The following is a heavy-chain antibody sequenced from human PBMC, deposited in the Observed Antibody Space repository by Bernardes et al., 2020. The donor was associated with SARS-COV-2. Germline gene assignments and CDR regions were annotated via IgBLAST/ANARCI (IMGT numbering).Heavy chain of an antibody. CDR2: INHSGST. J-gene: IGHJ5*02. Sequence: ETLSLTCAVYGGSFSGYSWSWMRQSPGKGLEWIGDINHSGSTNYNPSLKTRVTMSLDTSKNQFSLKLSSVTAADTAVYYCARGLGLPFTIFGVVQSWWFDPWGQGTLVTVSS. CDR3: ARGLGLPFTIFGVVQSWWFDP. CDR1: GGSFSGYS. V-gene: IGHV4-34*01. D-gene: IGHD3-3*01.